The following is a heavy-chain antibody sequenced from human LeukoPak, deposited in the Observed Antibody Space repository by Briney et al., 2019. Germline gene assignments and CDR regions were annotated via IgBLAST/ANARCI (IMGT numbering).Heavy chain of an antibody. D-gene: IGHD5-12*01. CDR2: IYYSGST. V-gene: IGHV4-31*03. CDR1: GGSISSGGYY. J-gene: IGHJ4*02. CDR3: ARAHALVATITIDY. Sequence: SQTLSLTCTVSGGSISSGGYYWSWTRQHPGKGLERIGYIYYSGSTYYNPSLKSRVTISVDTSKNQFSLKLSSVTAADTAVYYCARAHALVATITIDYWGQGTLVTVSS.